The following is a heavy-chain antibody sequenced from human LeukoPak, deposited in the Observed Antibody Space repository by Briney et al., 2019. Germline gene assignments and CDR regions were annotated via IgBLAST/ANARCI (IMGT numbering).Heavy chain of an antibody. CDR1: GGSFSCYY. Sequence: SETLSLTCAVYGGSFSCYYWSWIRQPPGKGLEWIGEINHSGSTNYNASLKSRVTISVDTSKNQFSLRLSSVTAADTAVYYCAPRGDIEHSYGYGTWFDPWGQGTRVTVSS. D-gene: IGHD5-18*01. CDR3: APRGDIEHSYGYGTWFDP. CDR2: INHSGST. V-gene: IGHV4-34*01. J-gene: IGHJ5*02.